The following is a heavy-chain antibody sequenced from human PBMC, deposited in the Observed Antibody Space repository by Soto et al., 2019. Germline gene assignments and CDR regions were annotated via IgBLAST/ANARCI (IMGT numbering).Heavy chain of an antibody. V-gene: IGHV4-59*12. CDR3: ARSSQYSYDSSEGNFDS. Sequence: SETLSLTCTVSGGSISSDYWSWIRQPPGKGLEWIGYIYYSGSTNYNLSLKSRVTISVDKSKNQFSLKLSSVTAADTAVYYCARSSQYSYDSSEGNFDSWGRGTLVTVSS. CDR1: GGSISSDY. J-gene: IGHJ4*02. D-gene: IGHD3-22*01. CDR2: IYYSGST.